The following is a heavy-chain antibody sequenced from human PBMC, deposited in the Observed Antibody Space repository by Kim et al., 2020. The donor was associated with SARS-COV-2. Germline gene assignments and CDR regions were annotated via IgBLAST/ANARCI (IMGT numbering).Heavy chain of an antibody. CDR3: AYERNGGYSYGLHEAYYYYGMDV. CDR1: GYTFTGYY. D-gene: IGHD5-18*01. Sequence: ASVKVSCKASGYTFTGYYMHWVRQAPGQGLEWMGRINPNSGSTNYAQKFQGRVTMTRDTSISTAYMELSRLRSDDTAVYYCAYERNGGYSYGLHEAYYYYGMDVWGQGTTVTVSS. V-gene: IGHV1-2*06. J-gene: IGHJ6*02. CDR2: INPNSGST.